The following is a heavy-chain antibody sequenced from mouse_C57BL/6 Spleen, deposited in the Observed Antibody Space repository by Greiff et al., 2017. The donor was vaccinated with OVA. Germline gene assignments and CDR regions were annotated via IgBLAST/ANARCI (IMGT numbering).Heavy chain of an antibody. CDR3: ARDEYFDY. J-gene: IGHJ2*01. CDR1: GYTFTDYY. CDR2: INPNNGGT. Sequence: VQLQQSGPELVKPGASVKISCKASGYTFTDYYMNWVKQSHGKSLEWIGDINPNNGGTSYNQKFKGKATLTVDKSSSTAYMELRSLTSEDSAVYYCARDEYFDYWGQGTTLTVSS. V-gene: IGHV1-26*01.